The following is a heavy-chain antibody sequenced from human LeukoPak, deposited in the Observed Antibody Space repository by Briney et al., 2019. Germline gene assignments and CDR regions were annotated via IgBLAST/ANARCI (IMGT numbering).Heavy chain of an antibody. J-gene: IGHJ6*03. CDR3: ARYVLRYFDWLLYPENQYYYYMDV. CDR2: IYYSGST. D-gene: IGHD3-9*01. Sequence: PSETLSLTCTVSGGSISSSSYYWGWIRQPPGKGLEWIGSIYYSGSTYYNPSLKSRVTISVDTSKNQFSLKLSSVTAADTAVYYCARYVLRYFDWLLYPENQYYYYMDVWGKGTTVTVSS. CDR1: GGSISSSSYY. V-gene: IGHV4-39*07.